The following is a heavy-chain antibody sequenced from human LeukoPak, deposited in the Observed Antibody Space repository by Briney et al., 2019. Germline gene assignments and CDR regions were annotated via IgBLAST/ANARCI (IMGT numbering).Heavy chain of an antibody. CDR1: GFTFSSYA. Sequence: QSGGSLRLSCAASGFTFSSYAMSWVRQAPGKGLEWVSAISGSGGSTYYADSVKGRFTISRDNSKNTLYLQMNSLRAEDTAVYYCARDPAAYVWGSYRTTRPFDYWGQGTLVTVSS. J-gene: IGHJ4*02. V-gene: IGHV3-23*01. CDR2: ISGSGGST. CDR3: ARDPAAYVWGSYRTTRPFDY. D-gene: IGHD3-16*02.